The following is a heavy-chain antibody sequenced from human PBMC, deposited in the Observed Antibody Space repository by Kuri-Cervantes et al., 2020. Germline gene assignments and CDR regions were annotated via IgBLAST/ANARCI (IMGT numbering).Heavy chain of an antibody. CDR2: INHSGST. Sequence: SETLSLTCAVSGYSISSGYYWGWIRQPPGKGLEWIGEINHSGSTNYNPSLKSRVTISVDTSKNQFSLKLSSVTAADTAVYYCARAASGGVTMVRGFDYWGQGTLVTVSS. D-gene: IGHD3-10*01. CDR1: GYSISSGYY. J-gene: IGHJ4*02. CDR3: ARAASGGVTMVRGFDY. V-gene: IGHV4-38-2*01.